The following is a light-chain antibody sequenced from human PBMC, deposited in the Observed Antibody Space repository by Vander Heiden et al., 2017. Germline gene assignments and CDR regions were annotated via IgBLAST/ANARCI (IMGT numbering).Light chain of an antibody. CDR2: GAS. V-gene: IGKV1-8*01. J-gene: IGKJ4*01. CDR1: QGISSH. Sequence: AIRMTQSPSSFSASTGDRVTITCRASQGISSHLAWYRQKPGKAPKLLIYGASTLQRGVPSRFSGSGSGTDFTVTISFLQSEDFATYYCQQYYSYPVTFGGGTKVEIK. CDR3: QQYYSYPVT.